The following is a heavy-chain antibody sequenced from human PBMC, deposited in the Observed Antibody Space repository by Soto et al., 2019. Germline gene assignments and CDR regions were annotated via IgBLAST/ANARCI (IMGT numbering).Heavy chain of an antibody. Sequence: ALRLSCASSVFAFISYSMNLFRQGPGKGLEWVSSISSSSSYRYYADSVKGRFTISRDNAKNSLYPQMNRLRAEDTAVYYCARDPIRFLEWLPKYSFDYWGQGTLVTVSS. CDR1: VFAFISYS. CDR2: ISSSSSYR. J-gene: IGHJ4*02. V-gene: IGHV3-21*01. D-gene: IGHD3-3*01. CDR3: ARDPIRFLEWLPKYSFDY.